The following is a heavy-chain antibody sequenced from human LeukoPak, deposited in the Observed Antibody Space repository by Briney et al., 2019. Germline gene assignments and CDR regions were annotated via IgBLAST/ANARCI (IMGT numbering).Heavy chain of an antibody. CDR3: ARDIVVVVAATRPIYYYYGMDV. CDR2: IWYDGSNK. J-gene: IGHJ6*04. D-gene: IGHD2-15*01. Sequence: GGSLRLSSAASGFTFSSYGMHWVRQAPGKGLEWVAVIWYDGSNKYYADSVKGRFTISRDNSKNTLYLQMNSLRAEDTAVYYCARDIVVVVAATRPIYYYYGMDVWGKGTTVTVSS. V-gene: IGHV3-33*01. CDR1: GFTFSSYG.